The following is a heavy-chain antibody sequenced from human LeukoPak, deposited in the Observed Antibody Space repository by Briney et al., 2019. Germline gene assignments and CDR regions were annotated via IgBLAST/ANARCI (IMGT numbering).Heavy chain of an antibody. V-gene: IGHV4-61*01. CDR1: GGSVSSASYY. CDR3: ARDSPRSGFDY. CDR2: IDYSGST. Sequence: SETLSLTCTVSGGSVSSASYYWNWVRQAPGKGPEWIGYIDYSGSTNYSPSLKSRVTISADTSKNQFSLKLTSVTAADTAVYYCARDSPRSGFDYWGQGTLVTVSS. D-gene: IGHD6-19*01. J-gene: IGHJ4*02.